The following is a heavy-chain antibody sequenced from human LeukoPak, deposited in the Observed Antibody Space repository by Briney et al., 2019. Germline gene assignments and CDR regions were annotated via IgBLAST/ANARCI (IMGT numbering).Heavy chain of an antibody. CDR1: GFTFSSSW. D-gene: IGHD6-19*01. CDR2: IKGDGSEI. V-gene: IGHV3-7*03. J-gene: IGHJ4*02. CDR3: AREGSSGWYCDY. Sequence: GGSLRLSCAASGFTFSSSWMSWVRQAPGKGLEWVAHIKGDGSEIYYVDSLKGRFTISRDNARNSLYLQMNSLRAEDTAVYYCAREGSSGWYCDYWGQGTLVTVSS.